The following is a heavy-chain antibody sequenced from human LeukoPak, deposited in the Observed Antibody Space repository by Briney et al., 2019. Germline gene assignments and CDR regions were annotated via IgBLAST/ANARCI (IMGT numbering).Heavy chain of an antibody. CDR1: GGSVSSGSYY. D-gene: IGHD3-10*01. Sequence: SETLSLTCTVSGGSVSSGSYYWSWIRQPPGKGLEWIGYIYYSGSTNYNPSLKSRVTISVDTSKNQFSLKLSSVTAADTAVYYCARDLPSRGFDIWGQGTMVTISS. CDR2: IYYSGST. J-gene: IGHJ3*02. V-gene: IGHV4-61*01. CDR3: ARDLPSRGFDI.